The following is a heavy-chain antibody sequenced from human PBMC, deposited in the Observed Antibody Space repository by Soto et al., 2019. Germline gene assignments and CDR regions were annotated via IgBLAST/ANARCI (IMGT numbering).Heavy chain of an antibody. CDR1: GFTFSSYG. D-gene: IGHD6-13*01. CDR3: ARDRSSRQLVPGY. V-gene: IGHV3-33*01. Sequence: GGSLRLSCAASGFTFSSYGMHWVRQAPGKGLEWVAVIWYDGSNKYYADSVKGRFTISRDNSKNTLYLQMNSLRAEDTAVYYCARDRSSRQLVPGYWGQGTLVTVSS. J-gene: IGHJ4*02. CDR2: IWYDGSNK.